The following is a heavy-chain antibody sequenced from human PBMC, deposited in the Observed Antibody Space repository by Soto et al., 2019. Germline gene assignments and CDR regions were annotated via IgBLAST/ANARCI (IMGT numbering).Heavy chain of an antibody. J-gene: IGHJ6*02. D-gene: IGHD3-22*01. CDR1: GYTFTSYG. Sequence: GASVKVSCKASGYTFTSYGIHWVRQAPGQRLEWTGWINAGNGNTKYSEKFQGRVTITRDTSASTAYLELSSLRSEDTAVYYCARDPNYSSAYYPLYYYGMDVWGQGTTVTVSS. CDR2: INAGNGNT. V-gene: IGHV1-3*01. CDR3: ARDPNYSSAYYPLYYYGMDV.